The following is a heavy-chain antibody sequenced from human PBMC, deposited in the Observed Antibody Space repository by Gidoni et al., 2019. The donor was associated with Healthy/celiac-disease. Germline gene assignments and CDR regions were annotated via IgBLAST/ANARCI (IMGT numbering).Heavy chain of an antibody. D-gene: IGHD1-20*01. CDR2: IYYSGST. J-gene: IGHJ4*02. CDR3: AREGFITGKTFDY. Sequence: QVQLQESGPGLVKPSQTLSLTCTVSGGSIRSGGYHWSWIRQHPGKGLEWIGYIYYSGSTYYNPSLKSRVTISVDTSKNQFSLKLSSVTAADTAVYYCAREGFITGKTFDYWGQGTLVTVSS. V-gene: IGHV4-31*03. CDR1: GGSIRSGGYH.